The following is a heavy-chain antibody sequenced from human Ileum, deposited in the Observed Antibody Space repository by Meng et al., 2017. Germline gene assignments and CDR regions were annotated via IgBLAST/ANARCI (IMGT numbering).Heavy chain of an antibody. V-gene: IGHV4-4*02. CDR1: GRSISSSDW. Sequence: QVRLQEAGPGLVELSGTLSLTCAVSGRSISSSDWWSWVRQPPGKGLEWIAEMNLGGSPNYNPSLKSRVTMSVDKSNDHLSLQLTSVTAADTAVYYCAHIFDSWGQGTLVTVSS. CDR2: MNLGGSP. CDR3: AHIFDS. J-gene: IGHJ4*02.